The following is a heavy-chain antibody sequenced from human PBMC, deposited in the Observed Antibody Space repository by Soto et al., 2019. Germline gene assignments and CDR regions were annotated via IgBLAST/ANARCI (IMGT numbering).Heavy chain of an antibody. V-gene: IGHV1-18*04. J-gene: IGHJ4*02. CDR1: GYTFTSYG. CDR3: VRVVEAATRHTDFDS. Sequence: GASVKVSCKASGYTFTSYGISWVRQAPGQGLEWMGWISAYNGNTNYAQKLQGRVTMTTDTSTSTAYMELRSLRSDDTAMYYCVRVVEAATRHTDFDSWGQGIVVTVSS. D-gene: IGHD2-15*01. CDR2: ISAYNGNT.